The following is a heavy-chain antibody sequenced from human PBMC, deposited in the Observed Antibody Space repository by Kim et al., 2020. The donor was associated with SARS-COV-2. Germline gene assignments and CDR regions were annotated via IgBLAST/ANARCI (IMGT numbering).Heavy chain of an antibody. CDR2: ISGSGVAT. J-gene: IGHJ4*02. CDR1: GFTFSSYA. CDR3: ARIIGGQGMWVVGATYLEH. Sequence: GGSLRLSCAASGFTFSSYAMSWVRQAPGKGLEWVSAISGSGVATYYADSVKGRFTISRDNSKNTLYLQMNSLRAEDTAMYYCARIIGGQGMWVVGATYLEHWGQGTLVTVSS. V-gene: IGHV3-23*01. D-gene: IGHD1-26*01.